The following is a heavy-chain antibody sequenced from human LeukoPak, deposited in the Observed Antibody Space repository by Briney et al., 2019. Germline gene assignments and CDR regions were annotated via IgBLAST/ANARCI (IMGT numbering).Heavy chain of an antibody. CDR3: AKGVLRLLEWPIDY. Sequence: GGSLRLSCAASGFTFDDYAMHWVRQAPGKGLEWVSGISWNSGSIGYADSVKGRFTISRDNAKNSLYLQMNSLRAEDTALYYCAKGVLRLLEWPIDYWGQGTLVTVSS. D-gene: IGHD3-3*01. J-gene: IGHJ4*02. CDR1: GFTFDDYA. V-gene: IGHV3-9*01. CDR2: ISWNSGSI.